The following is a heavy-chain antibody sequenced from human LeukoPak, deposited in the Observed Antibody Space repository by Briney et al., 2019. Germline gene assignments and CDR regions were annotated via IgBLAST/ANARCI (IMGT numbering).Heavy chain of an antibody. CDR2: ISGSGGST. CDR3: ARDRPQQWLVRGQRGYYYYMDV. Sequence: GGSLRLSCAASGFTFTNYAMNWVRQAPGKGLEWVSSISGSGGSTYYADSVKGRFTISRDNSKNTLYLQMNSLRAEDTAVYYCARDRPQQWLVRGQRGYYYYMDVWGKGTTVTISS. CDR1: GFTFTNYA. J-gene: IGHJ6*03. V-gene: IGHV3-23*01. D-gene: IGHD6-19*01.